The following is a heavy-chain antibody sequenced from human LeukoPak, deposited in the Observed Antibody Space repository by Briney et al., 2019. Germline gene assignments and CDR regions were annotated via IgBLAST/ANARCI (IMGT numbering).Heavy chain of an antibody. CDR2: IKEDGSEK. CDR3: ARETGPRCPDC. V-gene: IGHV3-7*05. J-gene: IGHJ4*02. Sequence: GGSLRLSCAASGFTFSSYWMSWVRQAPGKGLEWVSNIKEDGSEKYYVDSVKGRFTISRDNAKNSLYLQMNSLRADDTAVYYCARETGPRCPDCWGQGTLVTVSS. CDR1: GFTFSSYW. D-gene: IGHD5-24*01.